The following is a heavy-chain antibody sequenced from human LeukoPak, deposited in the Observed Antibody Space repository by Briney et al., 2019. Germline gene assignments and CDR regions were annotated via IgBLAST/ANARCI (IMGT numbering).Heavy chain of an antibody. J-gene: IGHJ4*02. Sequence: ASETLSLTCTVSGGSISSYYWSWIRQPPGKGLEWIGYIYYSGSTNYNPSLKSRVTISVDTPKNQFSLKLSSVTAADTAVYYCARGEGTPPFDYWGQGTLVTVSS. CDR1: GGSISSYY. CDR2: IYYSGST. CDR3: ARGEGTPPFDY. D-gene: IGHD1-14*01. V-gene: IGHV4-59*01.